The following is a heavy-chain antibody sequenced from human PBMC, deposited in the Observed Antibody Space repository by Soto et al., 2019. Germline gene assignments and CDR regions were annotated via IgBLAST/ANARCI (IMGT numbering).Heavy chain of an antibody. Sequence: QVQLVESGGGVVQPGRSLRLSCAASGFTFSSYAMHWVRQAPGKGLEWVAVISYDGSNKYYADSVKGRFTISRDNSKNKXYLQMNSLRAEDTAVYYCARGSDFWSGEDLDAFDIWGQGTMVTVSS. V-gene: IGHV3-30-3*01. D-gene: IGHD3-3*01. CDR3: ARGSDFWSGEDLDAFDI. CDR1: GFTFSSYA. CDR2: ISYDGSNK. J-gene: IGHJ3*02.